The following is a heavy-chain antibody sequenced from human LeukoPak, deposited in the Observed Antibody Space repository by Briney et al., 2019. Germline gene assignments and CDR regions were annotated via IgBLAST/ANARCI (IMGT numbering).Heavy chain of an antibody. V-gene: IGHV3-48*04. J-gene: IGHJ4*02. CDR1: GFTFSTYS. Sequence: PGGSLRLSCAASGFTFSTYSMNWVRRTPGKGLEWVSYISSSSSPIWYAESVKGRFTISRDNAKNSLYLQMNSLRAEDTAVYYCAKDLGFGEPKTEFGWGQGTLVTVSS. D-gene: IGHD3-10*01. CDR3: AKDLGFGEPKTEFG. CDR2: ISSSSSPI.